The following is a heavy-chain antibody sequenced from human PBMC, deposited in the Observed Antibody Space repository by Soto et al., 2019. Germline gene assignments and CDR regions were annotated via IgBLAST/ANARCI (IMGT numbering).Heavy chain of an antibody. Sequence: PPETLSVTCTVSGDSISGYYWSWIRQPPGKGLEWIGYIYYSGSTNYNPSLKGRVTMSVDTSKNQFSLKLTSVTAADTAMYFCAIYRRTEAEGYTFDYWGQGALVTGS. J-gene: IGHJ4*02. CDR2: IYYSGST. CDR1: GDSISGYY. CDR3: AIYRRTEAEGYTFDY. V-gene: IGHV4-59*01. D-gene: IGHD2-15*01.